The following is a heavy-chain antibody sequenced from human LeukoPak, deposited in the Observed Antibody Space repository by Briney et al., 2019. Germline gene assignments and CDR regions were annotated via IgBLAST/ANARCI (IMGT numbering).Heavy chain of an antibody. CDR1: GGSISSSSYY. V-gene: IGHV4-39*07. D-gene: IGHD6-6*01. Sequence: SETLSLTCTVSGGSISSSSYYWGWIRQPPGKGLEWIGSIYYSGSTYYNPSLKSRVTISVDTSKNQFSLKLSSVTAADTAVYYCARHGIAARPTLADYWGQGTLVTVSS. CDR3: ARHGIAARPTLADY. CDR2: IYYSGST. J-gene: IGHJ4*02.